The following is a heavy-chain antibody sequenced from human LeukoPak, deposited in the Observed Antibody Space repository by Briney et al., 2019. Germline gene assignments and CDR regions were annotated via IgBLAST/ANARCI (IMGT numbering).Heavy chain of an antibody. D-gene: IGHD4-17*01. J-gene: IGHJ4*02. V-gene: IGHV5-51*01. CDR1: GYTFTSYW. CDR2: IHPGDSDT. CDR3: ARHLNDYGDQGSGDC. Sequence: GESLKISCKGSGYTFTSYWIGWVRQMPGKGLEWMGIIHPGDSDTRYSPSFEGQVTISADKSFSTAYLQWSSLKASDTAMYYCARHLNDYGDQGSGDCWGQGTLVTVSS.